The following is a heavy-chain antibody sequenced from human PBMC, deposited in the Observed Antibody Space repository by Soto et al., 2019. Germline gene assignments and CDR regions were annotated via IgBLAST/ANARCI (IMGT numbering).Heavy chain of an antibody. CDR3: ASVGELPVWFDP. CDR1: GDSISSYY. D-gene: IGHD3-10*01. CDR2: ISYTGST. V-gene: IGHV4-59*13. J-gene: IGHJ5*02. Sequence: QVQLQESGPGLVKPSETLSLTCTVSGDSISSYYWSWIRQPPGKGLEWVGYISYTGSTIYNPSLESRATISLDTAKNHVSLSLNSVTVAVTAVYYCASVGELPVWFDPWGRGTLVTVSS.